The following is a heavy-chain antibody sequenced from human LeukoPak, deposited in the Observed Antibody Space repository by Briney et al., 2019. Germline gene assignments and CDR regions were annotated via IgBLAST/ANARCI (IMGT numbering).Heavy chain of an antibody. V-gene: IGHV1-18*01. CDR1: GHTFTTYG. CDR3: ARDPQYGYSSSWTDLGPFDY. Sequence: APVKASYNASGHTFTTYGISSVPQSPGHGLRCLGWISAYNANTNYAQKLQGRVTMTTDTSTSTAYMELRSLRSDDTAVYYCARDPQYGYSSSWTDLGPFDYWGQGTLVTVSS. D-gene: IGHD6-13*01. J-gene: IGHJ4*02. CDR2: ISAYNANT.